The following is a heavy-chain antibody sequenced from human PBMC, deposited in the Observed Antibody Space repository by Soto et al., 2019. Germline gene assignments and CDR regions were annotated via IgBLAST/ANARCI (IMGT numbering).Heavy chain of an antibody. CDR1: GGTFSNYA. V-gene: IGHV1-69*13. CDR3: ARGVRIQPAFVVPWFDQ. CDR2: IIPIFGTA. D-gene: IGHD2-21*01. Sequence: GASVKVSCKASGGTFSNYAFSWVRQAPGQGLEWLGGIIPIFGTANYAQKFQGRVTITADESTSTAYMELSSLRSEDTAVYYCARGVRIQPAFVVPWFDQWGQGTLVTVAS. J-gene: IGHJ5*02.